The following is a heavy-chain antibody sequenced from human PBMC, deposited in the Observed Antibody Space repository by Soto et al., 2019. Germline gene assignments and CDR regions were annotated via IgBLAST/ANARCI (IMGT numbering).Heavy chain of an antibody. Sequence: VSCKASGYTFTSYFIHWVRQAPGQGLEWMGVFDPSGVATNSAQKFQGRLTMTRDTSTSTVYMDLTSLGSDDTALYYCARVSRGAFDIWGQGTLVAVS. CDR1: GYTFTSYF. J-gene: IGHJ3*02. CDR3: ARVSRGAFDI. V-gene: IGHV1-46*01. CDR2: FDPSGVAT.